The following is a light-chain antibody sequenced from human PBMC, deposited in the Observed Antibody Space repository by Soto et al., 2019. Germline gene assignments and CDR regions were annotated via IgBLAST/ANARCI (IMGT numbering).Light chain of an antibody. CDR2: GAS. CDR3: QQYNTWPPRT. J-gene: IGKJ2*01. CDR1: QSVSSN. V-gene: IGKV3-15*01. Sequence: EIVMTQSPATLSVSPGERATLSCRASQSVSSNLAWYQQKPGQAPRLLIYGASTRATGIPARFSGSGSGTELTITISSLQSEDFAVYYCQQYNTWPPRTFGQGTKLEIK.